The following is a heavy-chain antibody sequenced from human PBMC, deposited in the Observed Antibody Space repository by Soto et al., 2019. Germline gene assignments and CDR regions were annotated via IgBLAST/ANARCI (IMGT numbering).Heavy chain of an antibody. CDR1: GFAFTNYG. CDR2: ISNDGSKK. CDR3: ERDVAMSTGIGLGA. V-gene: IGHV3-30*03. Sequence: QVQVVESGGGVVQPGTSLRLSCAASGFAFTNYGIHWVRQAPGKGLEWVAHISNDGSKKFYADSVKGRFTISRDNSENTVYLQMTSLRPHDTAVLYWERDVAMSTGIGLGAWGQGTL. D-gene: IGHD5-18*01. J-gene: IGHJ5*02.